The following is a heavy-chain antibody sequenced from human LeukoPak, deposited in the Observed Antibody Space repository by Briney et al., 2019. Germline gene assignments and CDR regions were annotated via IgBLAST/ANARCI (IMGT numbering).Heavy chain of an antibody. CDR1: GGSFSGYY. Sequence: SETLSLTCAVYGGSFSGYYWSWIRQPPGKGLEWIGEINHSGSTNYNPSLKSRVTISVDTSKNQFSLKLSSVTAADTAVYYCARSQHGDYYYYYYMDVWSKGTTVTISS. V-gene: IGHV4-34*01. D-gene: IGHD4-17*01. CDR3: ARSQHGDYYYYYYMDV. J-gene: IGHJ6*03. CDR2: INHSGST.